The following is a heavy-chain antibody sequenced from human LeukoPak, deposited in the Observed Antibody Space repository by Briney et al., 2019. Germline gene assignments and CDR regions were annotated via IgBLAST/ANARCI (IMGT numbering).Heavy chain of an antibody. V-gene: IGHV3-23*01. CDR3: AKDSHWILFDD. Sequence: PGGSLRLSCAASGFTFSSYGTHWVRQAPGKGLEWVSGIGGSGTRTYYADSVKGRFTISRDNSKNTLYLQMNSLRDEDTAVYYCAKDSHWILFDDWGQGTLVTVSS. D-gene: IGHD2-2*03. CDR2: IGGSGTRT. J-gene: IGHJ4*02. CDR1: GFTFSSYG.